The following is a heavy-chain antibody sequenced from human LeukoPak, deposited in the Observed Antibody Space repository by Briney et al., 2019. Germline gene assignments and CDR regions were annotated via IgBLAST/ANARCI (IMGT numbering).Heavy chain of an antibody. CDR3: ARESKSSSFDY. V-gene: IGHV4-59*01. J-gene: IGHJ4*02. Sequence: SETLSLTCTVSGGSISSYYWSWIRQPPGKGLEWIGYIYYSGSTNYNPSLKSRVTISVDTSKNQFSLKLSSVTAADTAVYYCARESKSSSFDYWGQGTLVTASS. D-gene: IGHD6-13*01. CDR2: IYYSGST. CDR1: GGSISSYY.